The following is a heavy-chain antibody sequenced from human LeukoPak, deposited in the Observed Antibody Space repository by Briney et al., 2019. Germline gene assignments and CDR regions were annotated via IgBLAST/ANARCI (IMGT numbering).Heavy chain of an antibody. D-gene: IGHD6-19*01. Sequence: GESLKISCKGSGYSFTSYWIGWVRQMPGKGLEWMGIIYPGDSDTRYSPSFQGQVTISADKSISTAYLQWSSLKASDTAMYYCARQGRVVGVAGGGDYWGQGTLVTVSS. CDR2: IYPGDSDT. V-gene: IGHV5-51*01. CDR1: GYSFTSYW. CDR3: ARQGRVVGVAGGGDY. J-gene: IGHJ4*02.